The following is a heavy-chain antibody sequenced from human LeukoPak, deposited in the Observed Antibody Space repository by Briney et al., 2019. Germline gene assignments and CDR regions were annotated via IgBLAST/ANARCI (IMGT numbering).Heavy chain of an antibody. CDR1: GGSISSGGYS. J-gene: IGHJ6*02. CDR2: IYHSGST. CDR3: ARVPVGVAMDV. V-gene: IGHV4-30-2*01. Sequence: SETLSLTCAVSGGSISSGGYSWSWIRQPPGKGLEWIGYIYHSGSTYYNPSLKSRVTISVDRSKNQFSLKLSSVTAADTAVYYCARVPVGVAMDVWGQGTTVTVSS. D-gene: IGHD1-26*01.